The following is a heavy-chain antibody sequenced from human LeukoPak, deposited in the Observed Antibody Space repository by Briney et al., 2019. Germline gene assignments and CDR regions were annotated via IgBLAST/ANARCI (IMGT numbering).Heavy chain of an antibody. CDR3: ARLPWGVAAAAADYFDY. CDR1: GGSISSYC. D-gene: IGHD6-13*01. J-gene: IGHJ4*02. V-gene: IGHV4-59*01. CDR2: IYYDGRH. Sequence: ASETLSLTCTVSGGSISSYCWSWIRQPPGKGLEWLGYIYYDGRHNYHPSLKSGVPISVDMSKKQFSLKLRSVTAEDTAVYYCARLPWGVAAAAADYFDYWGQGTLVTVSS.